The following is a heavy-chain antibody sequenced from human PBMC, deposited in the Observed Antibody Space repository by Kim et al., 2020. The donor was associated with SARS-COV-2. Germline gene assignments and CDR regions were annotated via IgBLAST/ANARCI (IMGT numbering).Heavy chain of an antibody. CDR2: ISWDSGSI. V-gene: IGHV3-9*01. D-gene: IGHD6-6*01. J-gene: IGHJ3*02. CDR1: GFTFGDYA. Sequence: GGSLRLSCAASGFTFGDYAMHWVRQAPGKGLEWVSGISWDSGSIGYADSVKGRFTISRDNAKNSLYLQMNSLRAEDTALYYCATSASPKIAARLDAFDIWGQGTMVTVSS. CDR3: ATSASPKIAARLDAFDI.